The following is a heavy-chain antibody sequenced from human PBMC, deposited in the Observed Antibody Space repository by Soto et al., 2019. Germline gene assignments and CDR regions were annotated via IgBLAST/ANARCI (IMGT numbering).Heavy chain of an antibody. CDR1: GYTFTSYG. Sequence: QVQLVQSGAEVKKPGASVKVSCTASGYTFTSYGISWVRQAPGQGLEWMGWISAYNGNTNYAQKLQGRVTMTTDTATSTAYMELRSLRSDDTAVYYCAPLKGDIVVVPAASIFDYWGQGTLVTVSS. J-gene: IGHJ4*02. V-gene: IGHV1-18*01. CDR3: APLKGDIVVVPAASIFDY. CDR2: ISAYNGNT. D-gene: IGHD2-2*01.